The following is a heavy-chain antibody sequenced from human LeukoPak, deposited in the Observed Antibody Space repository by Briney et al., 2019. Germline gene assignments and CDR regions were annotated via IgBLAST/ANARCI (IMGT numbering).Heavy chain of an antibody. CDR1: GYTFTGYY. Sequence: ASVKVSCKASGYTFTGYYMHWVRQAPGQGLEWMGWINPNSGGTNYAQKFQGRVTMTRDTSISTAYMELSRLRSDDTAVYYCATLAYYDFWSGSYYYGMDVWGQGTTVTVPS. D-gene: IGHD3-3*01. V-gene: IGHV1-2*02. CDR3: ATLAYYDFWSGSYYYGMDV. CDR2: INPNSGGT. J-gene: IGHJ6*02.